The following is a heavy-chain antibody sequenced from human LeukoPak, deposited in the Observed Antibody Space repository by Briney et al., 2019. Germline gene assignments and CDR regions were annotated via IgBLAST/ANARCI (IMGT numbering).Heavy chain of an antibody. J-gene: IGHJ4*02. Sequence: ASVKVSCKVSGYTLTELSMHWVRQAPGKGLEWMGGFDAEDGETSYAQKFQGRVTMTEDTSTGTAYLELSGLRSEDTAVYYCAIDPSKVRLWFGELFIWGQGTLVTVSS. CDR2: FDAEDGET. CDR1: GYTLTELS. CDR3: AIDPSKVRLWFGELFI. D-gene: IGHD3-10*01. V-gene: IGHV1-24*01.